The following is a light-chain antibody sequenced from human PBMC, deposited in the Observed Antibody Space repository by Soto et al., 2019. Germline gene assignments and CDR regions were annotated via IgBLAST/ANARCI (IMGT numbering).Light chain of an antibody. Sequence: QSALTQPRSVSGSPGQSVTISCTGTSSDVGGYNYVSWYQQHPGKAPKLMTYDVSKRPSGVPDRFSGSKSGNPASLTISGLQAEDEADYYCCSYAGSYTFVYVLGTGTTLTVL. J-gene: IGLJ1*01. CDR3: CSYAGSYTFVYV. CDR2: DVS. CDR1: SSDVGGYNY. V-gene: IGLV2-11*01.